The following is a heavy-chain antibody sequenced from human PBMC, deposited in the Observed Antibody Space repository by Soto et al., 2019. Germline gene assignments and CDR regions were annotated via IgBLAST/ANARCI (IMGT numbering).Heavy chain of an antibody. D-gene: IGHD3-22*01. CDR1: GGSISDGYY. J-gene: IGHJ5*02. CDR2: ISDSGST. Sequence: SETLSLTCTVSGGSISDGYYWSWIRQHPGKGLEWIGSISDSGSTSYNPSLKSRLTISVDTSKNQFSLNLRSVTAADTAVYYCARRDRSSFSYWLDTWGQGTPVTVSS. V-gene: IGHV4-31*03. CDR3: ARRDRSSFSYWLDT.